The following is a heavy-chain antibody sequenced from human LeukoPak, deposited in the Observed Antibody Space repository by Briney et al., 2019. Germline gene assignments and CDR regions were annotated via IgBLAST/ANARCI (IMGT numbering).Heavy chain of an antibody. Sequence: GASVTVSCKVSGYTLTELSMHWVRQAPGKGLEWMGGFDPEDGETIYAQKFQGRVTMTEDTSTDTAYMELSSLRSEDTAVYYCATTVPLEFYNSSRYYFDYWGQGTLVTVSS. D-gene: IGHD6-13*01. CDR3: ATTVPLEFYNSSRYYFDY. V-gene: IGHV1-24*01. J-gene: IGHJ4*02. CDR2: FDPEDGET. CDR1: GYTLTELS.